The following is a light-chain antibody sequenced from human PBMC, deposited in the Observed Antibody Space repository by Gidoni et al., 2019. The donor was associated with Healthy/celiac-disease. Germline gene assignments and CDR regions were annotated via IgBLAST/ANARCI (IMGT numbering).Light chain of an antibody. CDR2: GAS. V-gene: IGKV3-20*01. CDR3: QQYGSSPRT. CDR1: QSVSSSY. Sequence: ENVVKQSPGTLSLSPGERATLSCRASQSVSSSYFAWYQQKPGQAPRLLIYGASSRATGIPDRFSGSGSGTDFTLTISRLEPEDFAVYYCQQYGSSPRTFGGGTKVEIK. J-gene: IGKJ4*01.